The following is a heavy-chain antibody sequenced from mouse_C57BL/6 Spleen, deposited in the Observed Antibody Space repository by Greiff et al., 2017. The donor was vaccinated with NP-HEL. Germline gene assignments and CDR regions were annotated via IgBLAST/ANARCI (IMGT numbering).Heavy chain of an antibody. Sequence: VQLQQPGAELVMPGASVKLSCKASGYTFTSYWMHWVKQRPGQGLEWIGEIDPSDSYTNYNQKFKGKSTLTVDKSSSTAYMQLSSLTSEDSAVYYCATGSSPWFAYWGQGTLVTVSA. J-gene: IGHJ3*01. CDR1: GYTFTSYW. D-gene: IGHD4-1*01. CDR2: IDPSDSYT. V-gene: IGHV1-69*01. CDR3: ATGSSPWFAY.